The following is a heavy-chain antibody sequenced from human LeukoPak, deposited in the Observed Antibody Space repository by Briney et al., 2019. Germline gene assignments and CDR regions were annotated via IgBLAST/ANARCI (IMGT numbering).Heavy chain of an antibody. V-gene: IGHV3-23*01. J-gene: IGHJ3*02. CDR1: GFTFRNYA. D-gene: IGHD4-17*01. Sequence: GGSLRPSCAASGFTFRNYAMIWVRQAPGRGLEWVSAIRSGGGGTLYADSVKGRFTISRDNSKNTLFLQMNNMRAEDTAVYYCARDPNGDYVGAFEMWGPGTKVTVS. CDR2: IRSGGGGT. CDR3: ARDPNGDYVGAFEM.